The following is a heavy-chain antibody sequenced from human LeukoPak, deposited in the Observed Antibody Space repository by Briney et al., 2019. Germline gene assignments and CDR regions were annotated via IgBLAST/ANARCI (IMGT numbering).Heavy chain of an antibody. V-gene: IGHV3-43*02. CDR2: ISGDGGST. D-gene: IGHD6-6*01. J-gene: IGHJ4*02. Sequence: GGSQRLSCAASGFTFDDYAMHWVRQAPGKGLEWVSLISGDGGSTYYADSVKGRFTISRDNSKNSLYLQMNSLRTEDTALYYCAKFPSVTAKDRHGSSSVFDYWGQGTLVTVSS. CDR3: AKFPSVTAKDRHGSSSVFDY. CDR1: GFTFDDYA.